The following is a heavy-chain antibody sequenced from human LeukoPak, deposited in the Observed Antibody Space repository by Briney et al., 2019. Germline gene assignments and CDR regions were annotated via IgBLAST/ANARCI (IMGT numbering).Heavy chain of an antibody. Sequence: SETLSLTCTVSGVSISSYYWSWIRQPPGKGLEWIGYIYYSGSTNYNPSLKSRVTISVDTSKNQFSLKLSSVTAADTAVYYCAREKYYYDSSGYRHYYYGMDVWGQGTTVTVSS. CDR3: AREKYYYDSSGYRHYYYGMDV. D-gene: IGHD3-22*01. V-gene: IGHV4-59*01. J-gene: IGHJ6*02. CDR2: IYYSGST. CDR1: GVSISSYY.